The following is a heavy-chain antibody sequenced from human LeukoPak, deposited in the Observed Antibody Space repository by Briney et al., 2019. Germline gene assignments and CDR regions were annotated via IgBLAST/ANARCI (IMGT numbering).Heavy chain of an antibody. D-gene: IGHD4-23*01. Sequence: GASVKVSCKASGYTFTGYYMHWVRQAPGQGLEWMGWINPNSGGTNYAQKFQGRVTMTRDTSISTAYMELSRLRSDDTAVYYCARDLSFGNSLRMTGHDYYYYMDVWGKGTTVTVSS. CDR2: INPNSGGT. V-gene: IGHV1-2*02. J-gene: IGHJ6*03. CDR3: ARDLSFGNSLRMTGHDYYYYMDV. CDR1: GYTFTGYY.